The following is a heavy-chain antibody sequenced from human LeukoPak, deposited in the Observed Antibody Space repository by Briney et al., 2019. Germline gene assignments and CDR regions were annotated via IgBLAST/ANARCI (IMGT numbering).Heavy chain of an antibody. CDR2: INHSGST. Sequence: SETLSLTCAVYGVSFRGYYWSWLRQPPGKGLEWIGEINHSGSTNYNPSHKSRVTISVDTSKNQFSLKLSSVTAADTAVYYCARTPPTTSGHYYYGMDVWGQGTTVTVSS. V-gene: IGHV4-34*01. CDR3: ARTPPTTSGHYYYGMDV. J-gene: IGHJ6*02. D-gene: IGHD1-26*01. CDR1: GVSFRGYY.